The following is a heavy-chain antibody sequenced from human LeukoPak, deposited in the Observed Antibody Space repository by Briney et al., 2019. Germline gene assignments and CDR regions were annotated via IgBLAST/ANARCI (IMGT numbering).Heavy chain of an antibody. J-gene: IGHJ3*02. V-gene: IGHV3-53*01. Sequence: GGSLRLSCAASGFTVSSNYMSWVRQAPGKGLEWVSVIYSGGSTYYADSVKGRFTISGDNSKNTLYLQMNSLRAEDTAVYYCARVRYSYGYGEEAFDIWGQGTMVTVSS. D-gene: IGHD5-18*01. CDR3: ARVRYSYGYGEEAFDI. CDR2: IYSGGST. CDR1: GFTVSSNY.